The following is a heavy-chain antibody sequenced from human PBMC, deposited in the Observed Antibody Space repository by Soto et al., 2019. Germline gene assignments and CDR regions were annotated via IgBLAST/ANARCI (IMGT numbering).Heavy chain of an antibody. D-gene: IGHD6-19*01. J-gene: IGHJ5*02. Sequence: SETLSLTCAVSGGSISSSNWWSWVRQPQGKGLEWIGEIYHSGSTNYNPSLKSRVTISVDKSKNQFSLKLSSVTAADTAVYYCARVMDLGIAVAEDWFDPWGQGTLVTVSS. CDR2: IYHSGST. CDR1: GGSISSSNW. CDR3: ARVMDLGIAVAEDWFDP. V-gene: IGHV4-4*02.